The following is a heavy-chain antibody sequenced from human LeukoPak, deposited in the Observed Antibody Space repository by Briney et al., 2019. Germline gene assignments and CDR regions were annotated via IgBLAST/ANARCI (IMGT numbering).Heavy chain of an antibody. J-gene: IGHJ3*02. CDR1: GFTFSSYG. Sequence: PGGSLRLSCAASGFTFSSYGMHWVRQAPGKGLEWVAVIWYDGSNKYYADSVKGRFTISRDNSKNTLYLQMNSLRAEDTAVYYCARDGRTTYYYDSSGYVFDIWGQGTMVTVSS. V-gene: IGHV3-33*01. D-gene: IGHD3-22*01. CDR3: ARDGRTTYYYDSSGYVFDI. CDR2: IWYDGSNK.